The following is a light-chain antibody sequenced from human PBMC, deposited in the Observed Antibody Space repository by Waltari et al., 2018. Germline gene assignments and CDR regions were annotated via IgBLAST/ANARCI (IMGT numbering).Light chain of an antibody. Sequence: EIVLTQSPGTLSLSPGERATLSCRAGQSVSSSYLAWYQQKPGQAPRLLIYAASSRATGIPDRFSGGGSGTDFALTISRLEPEDFAVCYCQEYGSTPSTFGQGTKLEIK. CDR3: QEYGSTPST. J-gene: IGKJ2*01. CDR2: AAS. V-gene: IGKV3-20*01. CDR1: QSVSSSY.